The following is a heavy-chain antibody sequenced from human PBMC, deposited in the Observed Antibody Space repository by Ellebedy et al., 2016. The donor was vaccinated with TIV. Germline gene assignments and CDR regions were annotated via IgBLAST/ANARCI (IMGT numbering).Heavy chain of an antibody. CDR1: AYTFNNYC. Sequence: AASVKVSCKAPAYTFNNYCMHWVRQAPGQGLEWMARINPNEGSATYAQRFQGRLTMTRDTSTSTVFMELSSLRSEDSAMYYCASDHIALFTGLNYWGQGTLVTVSS. V-gene: IGHV1-46*02. D-gene: IGHD2-8*02. J-gene: IGHJ4*02. CDR2: INPNEGSA. CDR3: ASDHIALFTGLNY.